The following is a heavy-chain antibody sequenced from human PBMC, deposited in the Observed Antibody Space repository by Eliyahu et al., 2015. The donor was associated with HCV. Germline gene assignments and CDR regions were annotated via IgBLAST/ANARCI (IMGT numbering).Heavy chain of an antibody. V-gene: IGHV3-48*02. D-gene: IGHD4-23*01. J-gene: IGHJ4*02. CDR2: ISSNSSII. CDR3: ARLAVKTSDY. Sequence: EVHLVESGGGLVQXGGSLRXSCAASGFTFSSYGMNWVRQAPGKGLEWVSYISSNSSIILYADSVKGRFTISRDNAKNSLYMQMNSLRDEDTALYYCARLAVKTSDYWGQGNLVTVSS. CDR1: GFTFSSYG.